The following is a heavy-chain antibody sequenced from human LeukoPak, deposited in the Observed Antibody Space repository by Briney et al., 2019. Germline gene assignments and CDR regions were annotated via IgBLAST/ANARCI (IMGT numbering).Heavy chain of an antibody. D-gene: IGHD4-17*01. CDR2: FDPEDGET. CDR1: GYTLTELS. J-gene: IGHJ5*02. Sequence: GASVKVSCKVSGYTLTELSMHWVRQAPGKGLEWMGGFDPEDGETIYAQKFQGRVTMTEDTSTDTAYMELSSLRSDDTAVYYCARQRLRGSTPFSWFDPWGQGTLVTVSS. V-gene: IGHV1-24*01. CDR3: ARQRLRGSTPFSWFDP.